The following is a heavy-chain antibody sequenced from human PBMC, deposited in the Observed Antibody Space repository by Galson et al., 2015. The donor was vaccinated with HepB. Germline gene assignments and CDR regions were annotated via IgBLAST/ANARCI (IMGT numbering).Heavy chain of an antibody. J-gene: IGHJ4*02. V-gene: IGHV4-59*01. CDR3: AAGFGTYWYTVG. Sequence: ETLSLTCTVSGGSISSYYWSWIRQPPGKGLEWIGYIYYSGGTVYSPSLKSRVTISVDTSKNQFSLKLSSVTAADTAVYYCAAGFGTYWYTVGWGQGTLVTASS. CDR1: GGSISSYY. CDR2: IYYSGGT. D-gene: IGHD2-2*02.